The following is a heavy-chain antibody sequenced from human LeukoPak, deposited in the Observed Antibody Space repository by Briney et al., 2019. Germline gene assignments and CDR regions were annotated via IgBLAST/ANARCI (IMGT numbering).Heavy chain of an antibody. CDR2: ISAYNGNT. CDR1: GGTFSSYA. Sequence: GASVKVSCKASGGTFSSYAISWVRQAPGQGLEWMGWISAYNGNTNYAQKLQGRVTMTTDTSTSTAYMELRSLRSDDTAVYYCARDPALDSGYPGPYYFDYWGQGTLVTVSS. J-gene: IGHJ4*02. V-gene: IGHV1-18*01. D-gene: IGHD5-12*01. CDR3: ARDPALDSGYPGPYYFDY.